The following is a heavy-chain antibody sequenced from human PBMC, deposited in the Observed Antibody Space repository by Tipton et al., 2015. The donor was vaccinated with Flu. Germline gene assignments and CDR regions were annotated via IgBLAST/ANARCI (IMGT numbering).Heavy chain of an antibody. Sequence: TLSLTCSVSGDSIGSNYFWGWIRQPPGKGLEWIGNIYRSGNTYHNPSLKSRVTISIDTSKNQFSLRLSSVTAADTAVYYCARRYCTSGGACYYLDYWGQGTLVTVSS. D-gene: IGHD2-21*02. J-gene: IGHJ4*02. CDR3: ARRYCTSGGACYYLDY. CDR2: IYRSGNT. V-gene: IGHV4-38-2*01. CDR1: GDSIGSNYF.